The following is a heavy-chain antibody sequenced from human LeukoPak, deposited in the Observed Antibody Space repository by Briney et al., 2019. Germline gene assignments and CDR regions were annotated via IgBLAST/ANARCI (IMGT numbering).Heavy chain of an antibody. V-gene: IGHV4-59*01. CDR1: GGSISSYY. J-gene: IGHJ3*02. CDR2: IYYSGST. D-gene: IGHD3-22*01. Sequence: SETLSLTCTVSGGSISSYYWNWIRQPPGKGLEWIRYIYYSGSTDYNPSLKSRVTISVDTSKNQFSLKLSSVTAADTAVYYCARVYDSSGYDAFDIWGQGTMVTVSS. CDR3: ARVYDSSGYDAFDI.